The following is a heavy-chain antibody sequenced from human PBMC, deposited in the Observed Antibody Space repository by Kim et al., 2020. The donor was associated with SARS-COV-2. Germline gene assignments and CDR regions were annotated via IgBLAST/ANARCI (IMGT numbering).Heavy chain of an antibody. CDR1: DFSFDRYA. CDR2: ISYDGSNK. J-gene: IGHJ4*02. Sequence: GGSLRLSCAASDFSFDRYAMHWVRQAPGKGLEWVAVISYDGSNKDYADSVKGRFTISRDNSKNMQFLQMNSLRAEDTALYYCARSPHSGTYWDFDHWGQG. V-gene: IGHV3-33*05. D-gene: IGHD1-26*01. CDR3: ARSPHSGTYWDFDH.